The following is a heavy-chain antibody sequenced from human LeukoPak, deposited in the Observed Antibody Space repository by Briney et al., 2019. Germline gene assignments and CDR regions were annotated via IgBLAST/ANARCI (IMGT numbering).Heavy chain of an antibody. J-gene: IGHJ4*02. Sequence: GSQRPSRATSGFTVRSDYMNWVPQPPGHGLEWVSVIYSGGRIHSADSVKGRFTISRDNSKNTVYLQMNSLRVEDTAVYYCARGTTAAAGGYWGQGTVDTVSS. D-gene: IGHD6-25*01. CDR2: IYSGGRI. CDR3: ARGTTAAAGGY. CDR1: GFTVRSDY. V-gene: IGHV3-53*01.